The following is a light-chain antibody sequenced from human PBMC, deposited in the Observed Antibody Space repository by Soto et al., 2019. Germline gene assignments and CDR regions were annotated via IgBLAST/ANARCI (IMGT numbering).Light chain of an antibody. Sequence: QSVLTQPASVFGSPGQSIAISCTGTSSDVSGSNSVSWYQQHPGKAPKLMIYEVSKRPSGVSNRFSGSKSGNTASLTISGLQAEDEADYYCCSYAGSSPYVFGTGTKVTV. CDR3: CSYAGSSPYV. CDR2: EVS. J-gene: IGLJ1*01. CDR1: SSDVSGSNS. V-gene: IGLV2-23*02.